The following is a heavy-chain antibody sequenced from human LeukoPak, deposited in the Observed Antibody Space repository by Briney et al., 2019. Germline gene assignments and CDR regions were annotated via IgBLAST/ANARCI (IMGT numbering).Heavy chain of an antibody. J-gene: IGHJ5*02. CDR1: GFTVSSNY. V-gene: IGHV3-53*01. CDR3: ARGQTTVTTVNWFDP. D-gene: IGHD4-17*01. Sequence: GGSLRLSCAASGFTVSSNYMSWVRQAPGKGLEWVSVIYSGGSTYYADSVKGRFTISRDNSKNTLYLQMNSLRAEDTAVYYCARGQTTVTTVNWFDPRGQGTLVTVSS. CDR2: IYSGGST.